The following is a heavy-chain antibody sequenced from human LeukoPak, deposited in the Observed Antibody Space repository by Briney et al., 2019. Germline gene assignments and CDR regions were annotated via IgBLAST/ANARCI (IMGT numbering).Heavy chain of an antibody. CDR2: INHSGST. CDR3: ARYDSSGYSGYYFDY. J-gene: IGHJ4*02. V-gene: IGHV4-34*01. D-gene: IGHD3-22*01. CDR1: GGSFSGYY. Sequence: SETLSLTCAVYGGSFSGYYWSWIRQPPGKGLEWIGEINHSGSTNYNPSLKSRVTISVDKSKNQFSLKLSSVTAADTAVYYCARYDSSGYSGYYFDYWGQGTLVTVSS.